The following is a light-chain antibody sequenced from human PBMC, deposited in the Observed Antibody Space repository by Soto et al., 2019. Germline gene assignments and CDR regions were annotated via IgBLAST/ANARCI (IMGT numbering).Light chain of an antibody. J-gene: IGLJ2*01. CDR2: DVS. CDR1: SSDVGGYNY. Sequence: QSALTHPASVSGSPGQSITISCTGTSSDVGGYNYVSWYQQHPGKAPKLMIYDVSNRPSGVSNRFSGSKSGNTASLTISGLQAEDEADYYCSSYTSSSHVVFGGGTKVTVL. V-gene: IGLV2-14*01. CDR3: SSYTSSSHVV.